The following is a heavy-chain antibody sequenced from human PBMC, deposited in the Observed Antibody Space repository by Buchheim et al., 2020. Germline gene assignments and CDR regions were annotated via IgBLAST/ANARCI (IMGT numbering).Heavy chain of an antibody. CDR2: INHSGST. J-gene: IGHJ4*02. CDR3: ARGVPNYGGNLD. D-gene: IGHD4-23*01. CDR1: GGSFSGYY. Sequence: QVQLQQWGAGLLKPSETLSLTCAVYGGSFSGYYWSWIRQPPGKGLEWIGEINHSGSTNYNTSLKSRVTISVDTSKNQFSLKLSSVTAADTAVYYCARGVPNYGGNLDWGQGTL. V-gene: IGHV4-34*01.